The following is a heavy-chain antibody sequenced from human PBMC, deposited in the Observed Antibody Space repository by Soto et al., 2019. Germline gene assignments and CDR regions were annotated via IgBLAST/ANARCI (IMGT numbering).Heavy chain of an antibody. CDR2: ISATGGST. D-gene: IGHD6-19*01. V-gene: IGHV3-23*01. CDR3: VKDRGSAWPDPFDF. J-gene: IGHJ3*01. CDR1: GFTFSTYT. Sequence: EVQLLESGGGLVQPGGSLRLSCAASGFTFSTYTMNWVRQAPGKGLDWVSGISATGGSTYYADSVKGRFTISRDNSKNTLYLQMNSLRVEDTALYYCVKDRGSAWPDPFDFWGQGTVVTVSA.